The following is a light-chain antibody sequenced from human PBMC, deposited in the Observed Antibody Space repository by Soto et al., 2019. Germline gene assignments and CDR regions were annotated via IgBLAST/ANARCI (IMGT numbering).Light chain of an antibody. CDR1: QSFRGL. V-gene: IGKV3-11*01. J-gene: IGKJ5*01. CDR3: QQRQYWPPIT. CDR2: DAY. Sequence: IGVSQSPGTVSLSQGERATLSCRASQSFRGLLAWYQQKPGQAPRLPIYDAYNRATGIPPRFSGSGSGTDFTLTISSLEPEDFAIYYCQQRQYWPPITFGQGTRLEI.